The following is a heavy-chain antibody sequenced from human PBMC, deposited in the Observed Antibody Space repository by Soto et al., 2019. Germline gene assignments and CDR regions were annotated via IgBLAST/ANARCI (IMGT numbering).Heavy chain of an antibody. CDR2: ISGSGGST. Sequence: GGSLRLSCAASGFTFSSYAMSWVRQAPGKGLEWVSAISGSGGSTYYADSVKGRFTISRDNSKNTLYLQMNSLRAEDTAVYYCAKDPYIVVVPAAMPPSLGGFDYWGQGTLVTVSS. J-gene: IGHJ4*02. V-gene: IGHV3-23*01. D-gene: IGHD2-2*01. CDR1: GFTFSSYA. CDR3: AKDPYIVVVPAAMPPSLGGFDY.